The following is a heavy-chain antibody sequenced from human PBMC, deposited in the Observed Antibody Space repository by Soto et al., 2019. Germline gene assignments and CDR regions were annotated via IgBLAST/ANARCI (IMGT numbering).Heavy chain of an antibody. CDR3: ARVLVRSGGNKAGDAYDI. V-gene: IGHV3-53*01. Sequence: GGSLRLSCAASGFTVSKNYMGWVRQAPGKGLEWVSVIYAAGSTYYTDSVKGRFTISRDISKNLFFLQLNGLRAEDTAFFFCARVLVRSGGNKAGDAYDIWGQGTMVTVS. D-gene: IGHD3-3*01. J-gene: IGHJ3*02. CDR1: GFTVSKNY. CDR2: IYAAGST.